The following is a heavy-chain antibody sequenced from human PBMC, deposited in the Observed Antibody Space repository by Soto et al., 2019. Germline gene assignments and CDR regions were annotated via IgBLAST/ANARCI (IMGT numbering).Heavy chain of an antibody. CDR3: ARLGYCINGDRYNFDS. CDR2: IYPGDSDT. CDR1: GYSYTTYW. Sequence: GESLKISCKCSGYSYTTYWIGWVRQMPGKGLEWMGIIYPGDSDTRYSPSFQGQVTISADRSISTAYLQWSSLKAAAAAMYYCARLGYCINGDRYNFDSWGQGTLVTVSS. J-gene: IGHJ4*02. V-gene: IGHV5-51*01. D-gene: IGHD2-8*01.